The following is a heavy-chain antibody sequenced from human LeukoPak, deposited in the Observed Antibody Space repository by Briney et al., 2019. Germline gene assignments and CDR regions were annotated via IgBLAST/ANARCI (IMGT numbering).Heavy chain of an antibody. D-gene: IGHD6-6*01. CDR3: ARSPPYSIAARPGGYYFDY. J-gene: IGHJ4*02. CDR2: INHSGST. V-gene: IGHV4-34*01. CDR1: GGSFSGYY. Sequence: SETLSLTCAVYGGSFSGYYWSWIRQPPGKGLEWIGEINHSGSTNYNPSLKSRVTISVDTSKNQFSLKLSSVTATDTAVYYCARSPPYSIAARPGGYYFDYWGQGTLVTVSS.